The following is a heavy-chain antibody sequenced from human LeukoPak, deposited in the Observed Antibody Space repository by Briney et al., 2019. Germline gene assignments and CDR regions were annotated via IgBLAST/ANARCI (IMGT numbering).Heavy chain of an antibody. J-gene: IGHJ6*02. Sequence: GGSLRLSCAASGFTFSSYWMHWVRQAPGKGLVRVSRINSDGSSTSYADSVKGRFTISRDNAKNTLYLQMNSLRAEDTAVYYCASYPYEQYYYGMDVWGQGTTVTVSS. V-gene: IGHV3-74*01. CDR1: GFTFSSYW. CDR3: ASYPYEQYYYGMDV. CDR2: INSDGSST. D-gene: IGHD3-16*01.